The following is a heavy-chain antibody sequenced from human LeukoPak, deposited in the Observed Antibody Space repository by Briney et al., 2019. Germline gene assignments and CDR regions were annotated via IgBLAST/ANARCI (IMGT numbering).Heavy chain of an antibody. CDR1: GGAISGYY. J-gene: IGHJ6*03. Sequence: SETLSLTCTVSGGAISGYYWNWIRQPPGKGPEWIGHIHYRGSSYYNPYLQSRVTISLDTPKNQFSLKLSSVTAADTAVYYCARVRGRGDFSGGNYYYYMDVWGKGTTVTVSS. V-gene: IGHV4-59*08. CDR2: IHYRGSS. CDR3: ARVRGRGDFSGGNYYYYMDV. D-gene: IGHD3-3*01.